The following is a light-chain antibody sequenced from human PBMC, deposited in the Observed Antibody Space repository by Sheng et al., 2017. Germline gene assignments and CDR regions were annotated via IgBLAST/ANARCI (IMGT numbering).Light chain of an antibody. V-gene: IGKV3-11*01. CDR2: RTS. J-gene: IGKJ2*01. CDR3: QQRNDWPYT. Sequence: EVVLTQSPATLSLSPGGGATLSCRASQSVKGYLSWFQHKPGQVPRLLIYRTSMRASGIPARFSGSGSETDFTLTISSLMPEDFAVYYCQQRNDWPYTFGQGTEAGDQT. CDR1: QSVKGY.